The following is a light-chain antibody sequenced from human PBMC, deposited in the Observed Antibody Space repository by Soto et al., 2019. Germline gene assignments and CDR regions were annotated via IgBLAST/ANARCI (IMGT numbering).Light chain of an antibody. CDR1: SSDVGGYNY. CDR3: CSSAGTYTSV. Sequence: QSALTQPRSVSGSPGQSVTISCTGTSSDVGGYNYASWYQQHPGNAPKLLIDXXXTXPSXXXXRXXGSKSGNTASLTISGLQAEDXADYYCCSSAGTYTSVFGGGTKLTVL. V-gene: IGLV2-11*01. J-gene: IGLJ3*02. CDR2: XXX.